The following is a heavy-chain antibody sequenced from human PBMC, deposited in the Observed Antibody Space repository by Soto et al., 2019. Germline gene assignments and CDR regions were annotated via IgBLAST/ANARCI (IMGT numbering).Heavy chain of an antibody. CDR3: VRGSKDSYPRSRIFVF. CDR1: GLTFGSRA. CDR2: ITDTGGDA. D-gene: IGHD2-15*01. J-gene: IGHJ4*02. V-gene: IGHV3-23*01. Sequence: PGGSLRLSCVASGLTFGSRAMSWVRQSPGEGLEWVSTITDTGGDAKYADSVRGRFAISRDNSKNTLYLQMSALRAEDSAIYFCVRGSKDSYPRSRIFVFWGRGTLVTVSS.